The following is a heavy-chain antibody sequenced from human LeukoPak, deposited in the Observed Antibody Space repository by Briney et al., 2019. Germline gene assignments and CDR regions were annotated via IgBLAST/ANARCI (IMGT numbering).Heavy chain of an antibody. V-gene: IGHV1-46*01. CDR2: INPSGGST. CDR3: ARDLFVLDNWNGGDY. D-gene: IGHD1-20*01. CDR1: GYTFTSYG. J-gene: IGHJ4*02. Sequence: ASVKVSCKASGYTFTSYGFTWVRQAPGQGLEWMGIINPSGGSTSYAQKFQGRVTMTRDTSTSTVYMELSSLRSEDTAVYYCARDLFVLDNWNGGDYWGQGTLVTVSS.